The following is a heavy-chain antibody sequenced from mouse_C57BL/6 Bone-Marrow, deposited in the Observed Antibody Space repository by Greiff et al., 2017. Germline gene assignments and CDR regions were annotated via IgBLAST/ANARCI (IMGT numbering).Heavy chain of an antibody. CDR1: GFNIKDYY. CDR2: IDPEDGET. J-gene: IGHJ1*03. D-gene: IGHD1-1*01. V-gene: IGHV14-2*01. Sequence: VQLKESGAELVKPGASVKLSCTASGFNIKDYYMHWVKQRTEQGLEWIGRIDPEDGETKYAPKFQGKATITADTSSNTAYLQLSSLTSEDTAVYYCASITTVVAKEYVDGWGTGTTVTVSS. CDR3: ASITTVVAKEYVDG.